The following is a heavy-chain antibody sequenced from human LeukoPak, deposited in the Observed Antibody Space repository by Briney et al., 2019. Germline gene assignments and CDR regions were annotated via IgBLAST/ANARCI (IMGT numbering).Heavy chain of an antibody. V-gene: IGHV4-39*02. CDR1: GGSISSSSYY. CDR3: ARGGLPIYYYYMDV. D-gene: IGHD4-11*01. J-gene: IGHJ6*03. CDR2: IYYSGST. Sequence: SETLSLTCTVSGGSISSSSYYWGWTPHPQGKGRSGIGSIYYSGSTYYNPSLKSRVTISVDTSKNHFSLKLSSVTTADTAVYYCARGGLPIYYYYMDVWGKGTTVTVSS.